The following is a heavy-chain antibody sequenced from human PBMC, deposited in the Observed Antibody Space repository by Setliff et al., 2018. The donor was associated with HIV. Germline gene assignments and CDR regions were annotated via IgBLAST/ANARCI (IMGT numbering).Heavy chain of an antibody. CDR1: GFTFGDFA. V-gene: IGHV3-49*04. J-gene: IGHJ4*02. Sequence: GGPLRLPCTASGFTFGDFAMSWVRQAPGKGLEWVGFIRSKAYGGTTEYAASVKGRFTISRDDSKSIAYLQMNSLKTEDTAVYYCTRDLSHIVVVMPRFRYWGQGTLVTVSS. CDR3: TRDLSHIVVVMPRFRY. D-gene: IGHD2-21*01. CDR2: IRSKAYGGTT.